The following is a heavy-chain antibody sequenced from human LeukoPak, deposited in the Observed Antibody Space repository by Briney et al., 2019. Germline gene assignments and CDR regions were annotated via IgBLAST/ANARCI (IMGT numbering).Heavy chain of an antibody. J-gene: IGHJ4*02. V-gene: IGHV4-34*01. CDR1: GGSFSGYY. D-gene: IGHD3-22*01. CDR3: ARGYYDSSGYYFDY. CDR2: INHSGST. Sequence: SETLSLTCAVYGGSFSGYYWSWIRQPPGKGLEWIGEINHSGSTNYNPSLKSRATISVDTSKNQFSLKLSSVTAADTAVYYRARGYYDSSGYYFDYWGQGTLVTVSS.